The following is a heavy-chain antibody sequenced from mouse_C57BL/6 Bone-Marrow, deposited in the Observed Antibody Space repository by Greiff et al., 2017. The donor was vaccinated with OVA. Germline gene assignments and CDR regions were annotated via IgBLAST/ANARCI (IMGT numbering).Heavy chain of an antibody. Sequence: VQLQESGAELVKPGASVKLSCKASGYTFTEYTIHWVKQRSGQGLEWIGWFYPGSGSIKYNEKFKDKATLTADKSSSTVYIELSRLTSEDAAVYFCARHEDGRYYFDYWGQGTTLTVSS. CDR1: GYTFTEYT. V-gene: IGHV1-62-2*01. J-gene: IGHJ2*01. CDR2: FYPGSGSI. CDR3: ARHEDGRYYFDY.